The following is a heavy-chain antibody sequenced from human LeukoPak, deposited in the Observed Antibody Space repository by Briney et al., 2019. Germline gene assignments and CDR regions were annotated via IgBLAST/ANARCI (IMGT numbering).Heavy chain of an antibody. CDR3: ARRKYSDY. Sequence: SETLSLTCVVYGGSLSGYYWSWIRQPPGKGLEWIGEINHSGSTNYNPSLKNRVSISIDTSNKQFSLRLTSVTAADTAVYYCARRKYSDYWGQGTLVTVSS. CDR2: INHSGST. D-gene: IGHD5-12*01. CDR1: GGSLSGYY. V-gene: IGHV4-34*01. J-gene: IGHJ4*02.